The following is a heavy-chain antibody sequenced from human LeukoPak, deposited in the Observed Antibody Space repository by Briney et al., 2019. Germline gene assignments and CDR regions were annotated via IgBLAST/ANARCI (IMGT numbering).Heavy chain of an antibody. J-gene: IGHJ4*02. Sequence: PGGSLRLSCAASGFTFSSYSMNWVRQAPGKGLEWVSSISSSSSYIYYADSEKGRFTISRDNAKNSLYLQMNRLRAEDTAVYYCARQKNSGSAFDYWGQGTLVTVSS. V-gene: IGHV3-21*01. CDR2: ISSSSSYI. D-gene: IGHD1-26*01. CDR3: ARQKNSGSAFDY. CDR1: GFTFSSYS.